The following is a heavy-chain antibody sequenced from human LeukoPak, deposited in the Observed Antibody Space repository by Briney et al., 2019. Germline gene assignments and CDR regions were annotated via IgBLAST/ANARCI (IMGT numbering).Heavy chain of an antibody. CDR3: ASTPRRGTDAFGP. V-gene: IGHV1-18*01. J-gene: IGHJ3*01. CDR2: ISTNSGNT. D-gene: IGHD3-16*01. CDR1: GYTFMRYG. Sequence: ASVKVSCKASGYTFMRYGINWVRQAPGQGPEWIGYISTNSGNTKYAQKVQGRVTMTTDTSTTTAYMELRSLRSDDTAVYYCASTPRRGTDAFGPRGQGTMVTVSS.